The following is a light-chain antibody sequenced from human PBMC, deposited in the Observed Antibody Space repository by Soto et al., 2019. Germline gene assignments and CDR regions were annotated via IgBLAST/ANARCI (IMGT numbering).Light chain of an antibody. V-gene: IGKV3-15*01. CDR1: QTVSSN. CDR2: NTS. Sequence: ETVMTQSPVTLSVSPGERATLSCRASQTVSSNLAWYQQKPGQIPSLLIYNTSTRATGIPAMFSGSGSATDFTLTISSLQSDDVAIYYCQQYNNWPRTFGQGTKLEI. CDR3: QQYNNWPRT. J-gene: IGKJ2*01.